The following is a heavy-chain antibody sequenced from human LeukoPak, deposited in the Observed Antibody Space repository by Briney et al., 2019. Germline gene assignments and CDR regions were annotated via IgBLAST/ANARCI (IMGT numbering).Heavy chain of an antibody. V-gene: IGHV3-48*03. CDR3: ARDGHYSYTMDV. CDR1: RFTFSNYE. Sequence: PGGSLRLSCAASRFTFSNYEMNWVRQAPGKGLEWVSYISSSGSTIYYADSVKGRFTISRDNAKNSLYLQMNSLRAEDTAVYYCARDGHYSYTMDVWGQGATVTVSS. J-gene: IGHJ6*02. CDR2: ISSSGSTI.